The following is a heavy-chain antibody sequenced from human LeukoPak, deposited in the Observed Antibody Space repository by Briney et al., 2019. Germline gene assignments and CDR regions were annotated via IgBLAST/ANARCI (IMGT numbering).Heavy chain of an antibody. CDR1: GGSISSGSYY. J-gene: IGHJ6*03. Sequence: SETLSLTCTVSGGSISSGSYYWSWIRQPAGKGLEWIGRIYTSGSTNYNPSLKSRVTISVDTSKNQFSLKLSSVTAADTAVYYCASTYYDFWSGYYHQYYYKDVWGKGTTATVS. CDR3: ASTYYDFWSGYYHQYYYKDV. D-gene: IGHD3-3*01. CDR2: IYTSGST. V-gene: IGHV4-61*02.